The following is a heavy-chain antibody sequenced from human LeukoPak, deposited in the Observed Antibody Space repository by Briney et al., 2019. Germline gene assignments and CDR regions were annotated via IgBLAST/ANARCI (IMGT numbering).Heavy chain of an antibody. CDR3: AKDSCSSTSCSFDP. CDR2: ISWNSGSI. D-gene: IGHD2-2*01. Sequence: GRSLRLSCAASGFTFDDYAMHWVRPAPGKGLEWVSGISWNSGSIGYADSVKGRFTISRDNVKNSLYLQMNSLRVEDTALYYCAKDSCSSTSCSFDPWGQGTLVTVSS. V-gene: IGHV3-9*01. J-gene: IGHJ5*02. CDR1: GFTFDDYA.